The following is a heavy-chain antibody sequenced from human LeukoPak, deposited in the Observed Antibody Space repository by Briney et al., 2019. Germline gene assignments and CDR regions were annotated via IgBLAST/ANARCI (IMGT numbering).Heavy chain of an antibody. V-gene: IGHV3-23*01. CDR3: ARDNLGSGSLDY. J-gene: IGHJ4*02. Sequence: GGSLRLSCAASGFTFSSYAMSWVRQAPGKGLEWVSTFSGSSGRTHYADSVKGRFTISRDNSKNTLYLQMKSLRAEDTAVYYCARDNLGSGSLDYWGQGTLVTVSS. CDR2: FSGSSGRT. D-gene: IGHD1-26*01. CDR1: GFTFSSYA.